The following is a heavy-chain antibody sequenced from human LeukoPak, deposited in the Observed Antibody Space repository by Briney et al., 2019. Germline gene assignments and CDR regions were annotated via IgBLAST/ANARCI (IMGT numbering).Heavy chain of an antibody. V-gene: IGHV3-66*01. CDR1: GFTVRSNY. D-gene: IGHD2/OR15-2a*01. J-gene: IGHJ4*02. CDR3: ASRTTD. Sequence: GGSLRLSCAASGFTVRSNYMSWVRQAPGKGLEWVPVIYSGSSTYYADSVKGRFTISRDNSKNTLYLQMNSLRAEDTAVYYCASRTTDWGQGTLVTVSS. CDR2: IYSGSST.